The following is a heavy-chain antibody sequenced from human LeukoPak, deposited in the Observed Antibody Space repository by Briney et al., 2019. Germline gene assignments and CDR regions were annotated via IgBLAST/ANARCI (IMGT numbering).Heavy chain of an antibody. J-gene: IGHJ4*02. V-gene: IGHV3-48*01. CDR2: IDGSTSTI. CDR3: AKGGYSTNFDY. CDR1: GFTFNWYS. Sequence: GGSLRLSCEASGFTFNWYSMNWLRQAPGKGLEWVSYIDGSTSTIYYADSVKGRFTISRDNAKNSLYLQMNSLRAEDTAVYYCAKGGYSTNFDYWGQGTLVTVSS. D-gene: IGHD6-13*01.